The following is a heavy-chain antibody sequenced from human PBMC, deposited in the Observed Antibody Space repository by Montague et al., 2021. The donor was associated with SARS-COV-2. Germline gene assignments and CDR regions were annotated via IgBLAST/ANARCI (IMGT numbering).Heavy chain of an antibody. D-gene: IGHD3-3*01. CDR2: IYYSGST. V-gene: IGHV4-39*01. J-gene: IGHJ3*02. CDR3: ARLGLVGITIFGVVTPGGGFDI. Sequence: SETLSLTCTVSGGSISSSSYYWGWIRQPPGKGLEWIGSIYYSGSTYYKPSLKSRVTISVDTSKNQFSLKLSSVTAADTAVYYCARLGLVGITIFGVVTPGGGFDIWGQGTMVTVSS. CDR1: GGSISSSSYY.